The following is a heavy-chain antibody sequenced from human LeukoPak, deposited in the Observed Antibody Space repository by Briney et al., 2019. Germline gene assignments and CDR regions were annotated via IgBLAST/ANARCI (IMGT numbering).Heavy chain of an antibody. V-gene: IGHV3-11*05. CDR3: ARDRVGYYFDY. CDR2: NSDSSSYT. Sequence: GGSLRLSCAASGFTFSDYYMSWIRQAPGKGLEWISYNSDSSSYTNYADSVKGRFTISRDNAKNSLYLQMNSLRAEDTAVYYCARDRVGYYFDYWGQGTLVTVSS. CDR1: GFTFSDYY. J-gene: IGHJ4*02. D-gene: IGHD1-26*01.